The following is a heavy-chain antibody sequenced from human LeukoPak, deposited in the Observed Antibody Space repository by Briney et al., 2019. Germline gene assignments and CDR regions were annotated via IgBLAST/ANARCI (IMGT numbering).Heavy chain of an antibody. CDR1: GYTFTGYY. D-gene: IGHD2-2*01. CDR2: INPNSGGT. J-gene: IGHJ4*02. Sequence: GASVKVSCKASGYTFTGYYMHWVRQAPGQGLEWMGWINPNSGGTNYAQKFQGRVTMTRDTSISTAYMELSRLRSDDTAVYYCARLVPLDIVVVPAAPPHYFDYWGQGTLVTVSS. CDR3: ARLVPLDIVVVPAAPPHYFDY. V-gene: IGHV1-2*02.